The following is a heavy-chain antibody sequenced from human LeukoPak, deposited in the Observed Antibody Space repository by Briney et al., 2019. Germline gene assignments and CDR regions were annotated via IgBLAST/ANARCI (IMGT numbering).Heavy chain of an antibody. D-gene: IGHD5-24*01. Sequence: PSETLSLTCTVSGGSISSYYWSWIRQPPGKGLEWIGYIDYSGSTNYNPSLKSRVTISVDTSKNQFSLKLSSVTAADTAVYYCARLRDGYNTFDIWGQGTMVTVSS. CDR3: ARLRDGYNTFDI. J-gene: IGHJ3*02. CDR2: IDYSGST. CDR1: GGSISSYY. V-gene: IGHV4-59*01.